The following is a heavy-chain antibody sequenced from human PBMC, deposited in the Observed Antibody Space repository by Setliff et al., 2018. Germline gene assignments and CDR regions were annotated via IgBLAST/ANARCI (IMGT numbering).Heavy chain of an antibody. D-gene: IGHD2-15*01. J-gene: IGHJ6*03. CDR2: INTNTGNP. CDR3: ARDNRGYAWDYYYYMDV. Sequence: ASVKVSCKDSGYTFTSYAMNWVRQAPGQGLEWMGWINTNTGNPTYAQGFTGRFVFSLDTSVSTAYLQTSSLKAEDTAVYYCARDNRGYAWDYYYYMDVWGKGTTVTVSS. V-gene: IGHV7-4-1*02. CDR1: GYTFTSYA.